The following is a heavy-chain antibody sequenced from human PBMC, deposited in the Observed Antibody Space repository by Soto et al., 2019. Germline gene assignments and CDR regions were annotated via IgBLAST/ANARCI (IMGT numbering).Heavy chain of an antibody. D-gene: IGHD3-10*01. Sequence: QVQLQQWGAGLLKPSETLSLTCAVYGGSFSGYQWSWIRQTPGKGLEWIGGINDSGDITSNPSLKSRVTILVDPPMEQISLRLSSVTAADTAVYYCARGVILWFGELSRRGGYYYYMDVWGKGTTVTVSS. V-gene: IGHV4-34*01. CDR1: GGSFSGYQ. CDR3: ARGVILWFGELSRRGGYYYYMDV. J-gene: IGHJ6*03. CDR2: INDSGDI.